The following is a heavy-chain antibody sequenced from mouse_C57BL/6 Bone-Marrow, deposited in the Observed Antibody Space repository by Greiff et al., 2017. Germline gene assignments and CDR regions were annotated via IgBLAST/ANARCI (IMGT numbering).Heavy chain of an antibody. CDR3: AYMITTIRDY. CDR1: GYAFSSSW. V-gene: IGHV1-82*01. D-gene: IGHD2-4*01. J-gene: IGHJ4*01. CDR2: IYPGDGDT. Sequence: QVQLKESGPELVKPGASVKISCKASGYAFSSSWMNWVKQRPGKGLEWIGRIYPGDGDTNYNGKFKGKATLTADKSSSTAYMQLSSLTSEDSAVYFCAYMITTIRDYWGQGTSVTVSS.